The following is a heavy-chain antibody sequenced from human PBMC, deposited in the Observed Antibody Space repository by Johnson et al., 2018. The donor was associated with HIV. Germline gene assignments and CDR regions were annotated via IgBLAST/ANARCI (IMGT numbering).Heavy chain of an antibody. D-gene: IGHD1-1*01. Sequence: QVQLVESGGGVVQPGRSLRLSCAASGFTFNSYAMHWVRQAPGKGLEWVAIISYDGSNKYYADSVKGRFTISRDNSKNTLYLQMNSLRAEDTAVYYCAKGIMNWDDDAFDVWGLGTMVTVSS. CDR2: ISYDGSNK. CDR3: AKGIMNWDDDAFDV. J-gene: IGHJ3*01. CDR1: GFTFNSYA. V-gene: IGHV3-30-3*01.